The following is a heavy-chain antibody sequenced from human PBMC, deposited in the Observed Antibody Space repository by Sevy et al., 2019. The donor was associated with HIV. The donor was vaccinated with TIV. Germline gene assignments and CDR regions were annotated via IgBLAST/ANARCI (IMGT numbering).Heavy chain of an antibody. V-gene: IGHV3-48*01. CDR3: ARSLAAAENCFDP. CDR1: GFTFREYS. J-gene: IGHJ5*02. Sequence: GESLKISCVGSGFTFREYSMNWVRQAPGKGLEWVSYISGSSTTIEHADSVKGRFSISRDNADNSVFLQMNRLRVEDTAVYYCARSLAAAENCFDPWGQGTLVTVSS. D-gene: IGHD6-13*01. CDR2: ISGSSTTI.